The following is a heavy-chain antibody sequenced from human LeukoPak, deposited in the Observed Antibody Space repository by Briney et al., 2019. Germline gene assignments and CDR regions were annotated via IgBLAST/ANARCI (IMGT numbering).Heavy chain of an antibody. D-gene: IGHD6-13*01. CDR3: AYSSWYYFDY. J-gene: IGHJ4*02. Sequence: GGSLRLSCAASGFTFSSYAMSWVRQAPGKGLEWVSAISGSGGSTYYADSVKGRFTISRGNSKNTLYLQMNSLRAEDTAVYYCAYSSWYYFDYWGQGTLVTVSS. V-gene: IGHV3-23*01. CDR1: GFTFSSYA. CDR2: ISGSGGST.